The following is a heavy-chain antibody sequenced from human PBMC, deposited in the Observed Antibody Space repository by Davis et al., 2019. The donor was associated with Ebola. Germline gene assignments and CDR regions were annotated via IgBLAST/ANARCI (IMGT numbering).Heavy chain of an antibody. CDR1: VITFSSYA. D-gene: IGHD4-11*01. CDR2: ISGSGGTT. CDR3: VKDSEYSDYDPAY. V-gene: IGHV3-23*01. J-gene: IGHJ4*02. Sequence: GGSLRLSCADSVITFSSYAMTWVRQAPGKGLEWVSAISGSGGTTYYAGSVKGRFTVSRDNSKKTMYLQMNSLRVEDAAVYYCVKDSEYSDYDPAYWGQGTLVIVSS.